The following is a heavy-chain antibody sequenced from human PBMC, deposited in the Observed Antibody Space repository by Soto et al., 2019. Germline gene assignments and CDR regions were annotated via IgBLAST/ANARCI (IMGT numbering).Heavy chain of an antibody. V-gene: IGHV3-23*01. Sequence: PWGSLRRCFAASGFPLTGQTMGWLRKDPGKGLEWVSSVSDTGGTPFYLDSVRGRFIISRDNSNNTVHLQMNSLRAEDTARYYCAKGLYPDSSGWDAAFDSWGQGTTVPVSS. CDR3: AKGLYPDSSGWDAAFDS. J-gene: IGHJ3*02. CDR2: VSDTGGTP. D-gene: IGHD6-19*01. CDR1: GFPLTGQT.